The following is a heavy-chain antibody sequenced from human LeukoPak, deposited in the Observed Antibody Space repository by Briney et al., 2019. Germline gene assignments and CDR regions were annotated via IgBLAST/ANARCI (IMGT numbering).Heavy chain of an antibody. D-gene: IGHD3-22*01. V-gene: IGHV1-8*01. CDR2: MNPNSGDT. J-gene: IGHJ4*02. CDR1: GYTFTTYD. CDR3: ARGLGDYYDTSDFYYAVPAH. Sequence: GASVKVSCKASGYTFTTYDITWVRQATGQGLEWMGWMNPNSGDTAYAQKFQGRVAMTGDTSISTAYMELSSLRSEDTAVYYCARGLGDYYDTSDFYYAVPAHWGQGTLVTVSS.